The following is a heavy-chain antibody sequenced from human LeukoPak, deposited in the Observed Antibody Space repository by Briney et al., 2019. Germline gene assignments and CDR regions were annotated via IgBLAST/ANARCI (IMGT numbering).Heavy chain of an antibody. CDR3: AREYYDSSGTKYAFDS. V-gene: IGHV1-2*02. CDR1: GYTFIDYY. J-gene: IGHJ3*02. D-gene: IGHD3-22*01. CDR2: IDPHSGGT. Sequence: GASVKVSCKASGYTFIDYYIHWVRQAPGQGLEWMGCIDPHSGGTKYAQKLQGRVTMTRDTSISTAYMELTRLRSDDTAMFYCAREYYDSSGTKYAFDSWGQGTMVTVSS.